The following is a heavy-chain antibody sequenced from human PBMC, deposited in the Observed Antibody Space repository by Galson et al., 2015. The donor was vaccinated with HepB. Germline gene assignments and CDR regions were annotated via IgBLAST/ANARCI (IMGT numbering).Heavy chain of an antibody. CDR1: GGTFSSYA. J-gene: IGHJ4*02. Sequence: SVKVSCKASGGTFSSYAISWVRQAPGQGLEWMGRIIPILGIANYAQKSQGRVTITADKSTSTAYMELSSLRSEDTAVYYCAGAEGMATIPLDYWGQGTLVTVSS. CDR2: IIPILGIA. D-gene: IGHD5-24*01. V-gene: IGHV1-69*04. CDR3: AGAEGMATIPLDY.